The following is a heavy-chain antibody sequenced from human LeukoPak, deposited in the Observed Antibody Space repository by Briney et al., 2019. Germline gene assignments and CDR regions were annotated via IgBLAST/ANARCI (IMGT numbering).Heavy chain of an antibody. CDR3: TGLSLGSNYEFWA. J-gene: IGHJ4*02. D-gene: IGHD1-26*01. Sequence: SVKVSCKTSGGSFTTYAINWVRQAPGQGLEWMGGIVPVFGSATYAQNFQGRVTITADESTSTSYMDLSSLISDDTAMYYFTGLSLGSNYEFWAWGQGTLVTVSS. CDR1: GGSFTTYA. V-gene: IGHV1-69*01. CDR2: IVPVFGSA.